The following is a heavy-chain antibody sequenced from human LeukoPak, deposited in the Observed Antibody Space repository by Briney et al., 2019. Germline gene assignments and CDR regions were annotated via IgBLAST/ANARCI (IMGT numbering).Heavy chain of an antibody. J-gene: IGHJ6*04. CDR1: GFTFDDYT. CDR2: MSLDGRST. V-gene: IGHV3-43*01. D-gene: IGHD6-19*01. Sequence: VRPGGSLRLSCAASGFTFDDYTMPCVRQAPWKFLELVSRMSLDGRSTYYADSVKGRFTISRDNSKNSLYLQVNSLRTEDTALYYCAKEMYRSGWYGYYYYYGMDVWGKGTTVTVSS. CDR3: AKEMYRSGWYGYYYYYGMDV.